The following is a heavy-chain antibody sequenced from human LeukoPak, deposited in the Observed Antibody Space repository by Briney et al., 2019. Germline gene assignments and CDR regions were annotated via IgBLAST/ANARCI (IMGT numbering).Heavy chain of an antibody. J-gene: IGHJ6*02. V-gene: IGHV1-69*04. D-gene: IGHD6-13*01. CDR3: ARDMAAAGHYYYYGMYV. CDR2: IIPILGIA. CDR1: GGTFSSYA. Sequence: ASVKVSCKASGGTFSSYAISWVRQAPGQGLEWMGRIIPILGIANYAQKFQGRVTITADKSTSTAYMELSSLRSEDTAVYYCARDMAAAGHYYYYGMYVWGQGTTVTVSS.